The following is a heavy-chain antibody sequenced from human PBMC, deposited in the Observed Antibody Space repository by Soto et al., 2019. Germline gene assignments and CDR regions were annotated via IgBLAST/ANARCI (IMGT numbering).Heavy chain of an antibody. CDR3: ARDHDDSSGYYGIFGMDV. Sequence: EVQLLESGGGLVRPGGSLRLSCAASGFTFSSYAMTWVRQAPGKGLEWVSVIYSGGSTYYADSVKGRFTISRDNSKNTLYLQMNSLRAEDTAVYYCARDHDDSSGYYGIFGMDVWGQGTTVTVSS. J-gene: IGHJ6*02. D-gene: IGHD3-22*01. V-gene: IGHV3-66*01. CDR1: GFTFSSYA. CDR2: IYSGGST.